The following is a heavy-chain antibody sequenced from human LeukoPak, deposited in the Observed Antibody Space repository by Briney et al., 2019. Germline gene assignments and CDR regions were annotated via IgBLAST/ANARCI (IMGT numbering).Heavy chain of an antibody. CDR2: IIPIFGTA. CDR3: ASPRTDGSGSYSFFHPIDY. Sequence: SVKVSCMASGGTFSSYAISWVRQAPGQGLEWMGGIIPIFGTANYAQKFQGRVTITADESTSTAYMELSSLRSEDTAVYYCASPRTDGSGSYSFFHPIDYWGQGTLVTVSS. CDR1: GGTFSSYA. J-gene: IGHJ4*02. D-gene: IGHD3-10*01. V-gene: IGHV1-69*01.